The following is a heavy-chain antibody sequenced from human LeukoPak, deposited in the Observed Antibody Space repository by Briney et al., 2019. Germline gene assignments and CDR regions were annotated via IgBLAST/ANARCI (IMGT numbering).Heavy chain of an antibody. CDR3: AKSPPPSDRGDFSYHFDF. J-gene: IGHJ4*02. CDR2: IASSLGDT. CDR1: GFTFSTCA. V-gene: IGHV3-23*01. Sequence: GGSLRLSCAASGFTFSTCAMSWVRQAPGEGLEWVAGIASSLGDTYYADSVKGRFRISREHSNSTLNLQMNRLRTEDTAIYYCAKSPPPSDRGDFSYHFDFWGQGTLVTVSS. D-gene: IGHD4-17*01.